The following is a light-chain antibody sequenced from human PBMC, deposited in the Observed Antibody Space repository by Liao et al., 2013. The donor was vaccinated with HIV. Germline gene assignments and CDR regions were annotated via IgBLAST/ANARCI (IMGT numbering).Light chain of an antibody. CDR3: QAWDRDTAL. CDR2: QDS. Sequence: SYEVTQPPSVSVSPGQTASITCSGDTLGHKSPSWYQQRPGQPPVLVIYQDSRRPLGIPERFSGSNSENTGTLTISGTQAVDEAVYYCQAWDRDTALFGGGTKLTVL. CDR1: TLGHKS. V-gene: IGLV3-1*01. J-gene: IGLJ2*01.